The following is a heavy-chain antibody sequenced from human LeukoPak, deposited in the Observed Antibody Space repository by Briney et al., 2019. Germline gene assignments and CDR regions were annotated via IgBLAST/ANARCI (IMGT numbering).Heavy chain of an antibody. Sequence: GASVKVSCKASGYTFTGYYMHWVRQAPGQGLEWMGWINTNSGGTNYAQKFQGRVTMTRDTSINTAYMELSRLRSDDTAVYYCARGTDYWFDPWGQGTLVTVSS. V-gene: IGHV1-2*02. CDR1: GYTFTGYY. CDR3: ARGTDYWFDP. CDR2: INTNSGGT. J-gene: IGHJ5*02.